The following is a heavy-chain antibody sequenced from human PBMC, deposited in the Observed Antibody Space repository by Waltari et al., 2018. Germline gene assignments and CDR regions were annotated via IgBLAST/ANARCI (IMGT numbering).Heavy chain of an antibody. Sequence: EVQLVESGGGLIQPGGSLRLSCAASGFTVSTKDMSWVRQAPGKGLEWVSEIDKGGRTLYGDSVKGRFTISRDNSKNTLYLQMNSLRPEDTAVYYCAGESGLGGWGFDFWGQGTLVTVSS. D-gene: IGHD3-16*01. CDR1: GFTVSTKD. V-gene: IGHV3-53*01. CDR3: AGESGLGGWGFDF. CDR2: IDKGGRT. J-gene: IGHJ4*02.